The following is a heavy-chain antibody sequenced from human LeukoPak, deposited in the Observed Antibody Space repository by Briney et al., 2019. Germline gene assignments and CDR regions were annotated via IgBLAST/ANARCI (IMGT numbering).Heavy chain of an antibody. V-gene: IGHV1-18*01. CDR1: GYTFTSYG. CDR2: ISAYNGNT. Sequence: GASVKVSCKASGYTFTSYGISWVRQAPGQGLEWMGWISAYNGNTNYAQKLQGRVTMTTDTSTGTAYMELRSLRSDDTAVYYCARDSPPLSSSWSYYYYYGMDVWGQGTTVTVSS. J-gene: IGHJ6*02. CDR3: ARDSPPLSSSWSYYYYYGMDV. D-gene: IGHD6-13*01.